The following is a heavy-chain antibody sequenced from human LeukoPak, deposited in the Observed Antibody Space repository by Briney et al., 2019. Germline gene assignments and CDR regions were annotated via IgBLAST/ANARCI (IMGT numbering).Heavy chain of an antibody. V-gene: IGHV4-4*07. J-gene: IGHJ4*02. Sequence: SETLSLTCTVSGGSISSYYWSWIRQPAGKGLELIGRIYTSGSTNYNPSLKSRVTMSVDTSKNQFSLKLSSVTAADTAVYYCARDGESPPDSSFDYWGQGTLVTVSS. CDR3: ARDGESPPDSSFDY. D-gene: IGHD3-10*01. CDR1: GGSISSYY. CDR2: IYTSGST.